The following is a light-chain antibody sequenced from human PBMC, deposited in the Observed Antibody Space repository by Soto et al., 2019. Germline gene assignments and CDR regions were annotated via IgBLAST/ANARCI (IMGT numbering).Light chain of an antibody. CDR2: AAS. CDR1: QSISKY. J-gene: IGKJ4*01. Sequence: IQMTQSPSSLSASVGDRVTITCRASQSISKYLNWYQQKPRKAPKLLIYAASSLHSGVPSRFSGSGSGTDFTLTISSLQPEDFATYYCQQSYSAPPLTFGGGTNVEFK. V-gene: IGKV1-39*01. CDR3: QQSYSAPPLT.